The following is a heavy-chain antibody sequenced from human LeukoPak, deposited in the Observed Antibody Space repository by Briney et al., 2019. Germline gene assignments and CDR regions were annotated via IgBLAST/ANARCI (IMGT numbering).Heavy chain of an antibody. CDR3: ARDPGAYGDYFRPSGWDS. V-gene: IGHV1-69*04. CDR2: IIPVAGVT. J-gene: IGHJ4*02. Sequence: SVKVSCKASGGTFNNYAIGWVRQAPGQGLEWMGRIIPVAGVTNIAQRFQGRVTITADTSTSTAYMELRNLISEDTAEYYCARDPGAYGDYFRPSGWDSWGQGTLVTVSS. CDR1: GGTFNNYA. D-gene: IGHD4-17*01.